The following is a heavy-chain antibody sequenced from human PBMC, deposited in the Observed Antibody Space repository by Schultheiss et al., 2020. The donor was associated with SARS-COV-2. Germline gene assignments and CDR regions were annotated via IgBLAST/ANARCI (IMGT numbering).Heavy chain of an antibody. CDR2: INHSGST. J-gene: IGHJ4*02. V-gene: IGHV4-59*01. D-gene: IGHD5-24*01. Sequence: SETLSLTCTVSGGSISSYYWSWIRQPPGKGLEWIGEINHSGSTNYNPSLKSRVTMLLDTSKNQFSLKLNSVTAADTAVYYCVRDQGDADNYCPYDCWGQGTLVTVSS. CDR3: VRDQGDADNYCPYDC. CDR1: GGSISSYY.